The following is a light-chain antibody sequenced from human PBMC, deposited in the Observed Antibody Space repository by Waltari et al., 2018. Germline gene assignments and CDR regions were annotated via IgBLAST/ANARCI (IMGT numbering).Light chain of an antibody. J-gene: IGKJ5*01. Sequence: EIVLTQSPATLSLSPGERATLSCRASQSVSSYLAWYQQKPGQAPRLLIYDAYNRATGIPARFSGSGSGTDFTLTISSLEPEDFAVYYCQQRSNWPPLITFGQGTRLEIK. CDR2: DAY. V-gene: IGKV3-11*01. CDR3: QQRSNWPPLIT. CDR1: QSVSSY.